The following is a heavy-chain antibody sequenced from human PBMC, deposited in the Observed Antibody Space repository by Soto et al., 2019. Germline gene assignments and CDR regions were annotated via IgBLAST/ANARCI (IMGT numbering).Heavy chain of an antibody. CDR2: IYYSGST. V-gene: IGHV4-39*07. CDR3: ASGIFGVYPHHYAMVV. CDR1: GGSISSSSYY. D-gene: IGHD4-17*01. Sequence: SETLSLTCTVPGGSISSSSYYCGWFRQPPGKGLEWIGSIYYSGSTYYNPSLQSRVTISVDTSKNQLSLKLRSVTAADTAVYYCASGIFGVYPHHYAMVVWCQGT. J-gene: IGHJ6*02.